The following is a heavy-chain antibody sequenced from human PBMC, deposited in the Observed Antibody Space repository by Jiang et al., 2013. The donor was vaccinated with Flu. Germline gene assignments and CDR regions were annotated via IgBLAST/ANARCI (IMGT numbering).Heavy chain of an antibody. J-gene: IGHJ3*02. Sequence: VQLLESGGGSVQPGGSLRLSCAASGFTFRSYTMYWVRQSPGKGLEYVSSISTNGGSTYYANSVKGRFIISRDNSKNTLYLQMGSLRVEDMALYYCARWGRGGGYYYDSSGYIIWPEDAFDIWGQGTMVTVSS. V-gene: IGHV3-64*01. CDR3: ARWGRGGGYYYDSSGYIIWPEDAFDI. CDR1: GFTFRSYT. D-gene: IGHD3-22*01. CDR2: ISTNGGST.